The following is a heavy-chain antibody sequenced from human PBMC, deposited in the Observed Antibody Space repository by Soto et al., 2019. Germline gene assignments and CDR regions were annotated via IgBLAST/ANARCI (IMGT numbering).Heavy chain of an antibody. CDR2: INGEGGYR. CDR1: GFTFNNHW. D-gene: IGHD1-1*01. J-gene: IGHJ4*02. V-gene: IGHV3-74*01. Sequence: EVQLVESGGGLVQPGGSLRLSCAASGFTFNNHWMHWVRQAPGKGLVWVSRINGEGGYRDYAESVKGRFTIARDNAKNTLYLQMNSLRAEDTAVYYCARDANWSLDHWGQGTLVTVSS. CDR3: ARDANWSLDH.